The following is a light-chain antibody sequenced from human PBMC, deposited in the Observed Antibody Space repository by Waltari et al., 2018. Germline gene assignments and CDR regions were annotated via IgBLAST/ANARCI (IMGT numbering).Light chain of an antibody. CDR2: DAS. CDR1: QSVSSN. V-gene: IGKV3-15*01. CDR3: QQYNNWPPLT. J-gene: IGKJ4*01. Sequence: EIVMTQTPATLSVSPGERATLSCRASQSVSSNLAWYQQKPGQAPRRLIYDASTRDTGIPDRCSGSGSGTEFTLTISSLQSEDFAFYYCQQYNNWPPLTFGGGTKVEIK.